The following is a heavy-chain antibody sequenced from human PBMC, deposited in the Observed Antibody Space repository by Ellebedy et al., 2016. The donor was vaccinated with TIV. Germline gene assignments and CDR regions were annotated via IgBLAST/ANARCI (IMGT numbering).Heavy chain of an antibody. CDR2: INTDGSRT. CDR3: ARGDGSGTYCDASDI. Sequence: GESLKISXTASGFTFSDYWMHWVRQAPGKGLVWVSRINTDGSRTNYADSVKGRFTISRDNAKNTLYLQMNSLRDEDTAVYYCARGDGSGTYCDASDIWGQGTMVTVSS. CDR1: GFTFSDYW. D-gene: IGHD3-10*01. V-gene: IGHV3-74*01. J-gene: IGHJ3*02.